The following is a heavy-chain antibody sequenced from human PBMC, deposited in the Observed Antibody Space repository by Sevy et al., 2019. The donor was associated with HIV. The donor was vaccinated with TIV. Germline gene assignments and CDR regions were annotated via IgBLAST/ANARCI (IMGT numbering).Heavy chain of an antibody. CDR2: ISPGGGST. Sequence: GGSRRLPFPASKLTFTTYAMSWVPQPPGKGLEWVSPISPGGGSTFYADSVRGRFTVSRDNSKNTLSLQMNSLRAEDTAVYYCAKSLPSSSTWYRSNYFDYWGQGTLVTVSS. CDR3: AKSLPSSSTWYRSNYFDY. V-gene: IGHV3-23*01. J-gene: IGHJ4*02. D-gene: IGHD6-13*01. CDR1: KLTFTTYA.